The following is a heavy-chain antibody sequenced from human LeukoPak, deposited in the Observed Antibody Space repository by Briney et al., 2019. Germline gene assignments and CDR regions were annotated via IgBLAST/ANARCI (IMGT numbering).Heavy chain of an antibody. CDR1: GYSISSGYY. CDR3: ARSGYFDY. Sequence: SETLSLTCTVSGYSISSGYYWGWIRQPPGKGLEWIGSIYYSGSTYYNPSLKSRVTISVDTSKNQFSLKLSSVTAADTAVYYCARSGYFDYWGQGTLVTVSS. CDR2: IYYSGST. D-gene: IGHD3-10*01. V-gene: IGHV4-38-2*02. J-gene: IGHJ4*02.